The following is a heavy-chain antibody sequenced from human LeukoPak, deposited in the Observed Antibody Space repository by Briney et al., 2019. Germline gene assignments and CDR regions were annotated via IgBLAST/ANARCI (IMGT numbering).Heavy chain of an antibody. Sequence: PGGSLRLSCAASGFTFSSYWLHWVRQAPGKGLVWVSRIKGGERSTNYADSVKGRFTISRDNAKNTVYLEMNSLRAEDTAVYYCVRGQLWSYYHDYWGQGTLVTVSS. D-gene: IGHD5-18*01. CDR1: GFTFSSYW. V-gene: IGHV3-74*01. CDR2: IKGGERST. J-gene: IGHJ4*02. CDR3: VRGQLWSYYHDY.